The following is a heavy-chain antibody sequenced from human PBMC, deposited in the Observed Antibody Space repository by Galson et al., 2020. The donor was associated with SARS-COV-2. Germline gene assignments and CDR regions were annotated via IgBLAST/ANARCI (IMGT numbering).Heavy chain of an antibody. D-gene: IGHD6-13*01. J-gene: IGHJ4*02. V-gene: IGHV5-51*01. CDR1: GYSFTSYW. CDR2: IYPGDSDT. Sequence: KVSCKGSGYSFTSYWIGWVRQMPGKGLEWMGIIYPGDSDTRYSPSFQGQVTISADKSISTAYLQWSSLKALDTAMYYCARQRGIAAAADDYLGQGTLVTVSS. CDR3: ARQRGIAAAADDY.